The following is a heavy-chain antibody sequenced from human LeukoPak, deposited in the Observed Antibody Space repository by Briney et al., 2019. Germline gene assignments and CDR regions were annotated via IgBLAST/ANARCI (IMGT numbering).Heavy chain of an antibody. CDR2: INHSGCT. CDR3: ARLGYNYYGSGSYYPPYYYYYYMDV. D-gene: IGHD3-10*01. V-gene: IGHV4-34*01. J-gene: IGHJ6*03. Sequence: PSETLSLTCAVYGGSFSGYYWSWIRQPPGKGLEWIGEINHSGCTNYNPSLKSRVTISVDTSKNQFSLKLSSVTAADTAVYYCARLGYNYYGSGSYYPPYYYYYYMDVWGKGTTVTISS. CDR1: GGSFSGYY.